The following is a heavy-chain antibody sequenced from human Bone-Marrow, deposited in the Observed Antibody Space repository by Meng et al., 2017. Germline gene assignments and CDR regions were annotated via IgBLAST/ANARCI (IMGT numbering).Heavy chain of an antibody. CDR2: ISSSSSYI. J-gene: IGHJ6*02. V-gene: IGHV3-21*01. CDR3: ARDRRAAGTKYYCGMDV. D-gene: IGHD6-13*01. Sequence: GESLKISCAASGFTFSSYSMNWVRQAPGKGLEWVSSISSSSSYIYYADSVKGRFTISRDNAKDSLYLQMNSLRAEDTAVYYCARDRRAAGTKYYCGMDVWGQGTTVTVSS. CDR1: GFTFSSYS.